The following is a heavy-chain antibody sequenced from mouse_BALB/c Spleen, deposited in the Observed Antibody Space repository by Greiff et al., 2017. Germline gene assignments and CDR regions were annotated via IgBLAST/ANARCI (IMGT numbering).Heavy chain of an antibody. D-gene: IGHD1-1*01. CDR2: IWGDGST. V-gene: IGHV2-6-7*01. CDR1: GFSLTGYG. Sequence: VQLQESGPGLVAPSQSLSITCTVSGFSLTGYGVNWVRQPPGKGLEWLGMIWGDGSTDYNSALKSRLSISKDNSKSQVFLKMNSLQTDDTARYYCARLYYGSSYEYYFDYWGQGTTLTVSS. J-gene: IGHJ2*01. CDR3: ARLYYGSSYEYYFDY.